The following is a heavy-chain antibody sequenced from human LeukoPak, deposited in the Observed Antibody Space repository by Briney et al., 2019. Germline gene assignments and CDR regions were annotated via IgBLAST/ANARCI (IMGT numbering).Heavy chain of an antibody. CDR3: ARDLSPVVRASPMGY. CDR1: GFSFTSYG. J-gene: IGHJ4*02. CDR2: ITYDGYYK. D-gene: IGHD3-10*01. V-gene: IGHV3-30*03. Sequence: PGTSLRLSCAASGFSFTSYGMHWVRQAPGKGLEWVALITYDGYYKYYSDFVKGRFTISSDTSKNTLYLQMNSLRAEDTAVYYCARDLSPVVRASPMGYWGQGTLVTVSS.